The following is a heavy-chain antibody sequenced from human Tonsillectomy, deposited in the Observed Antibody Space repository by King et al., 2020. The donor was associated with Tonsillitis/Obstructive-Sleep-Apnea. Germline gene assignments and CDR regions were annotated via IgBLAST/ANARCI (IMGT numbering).Heavy chain of an antibody. CDR2: IYYSGST. V-gene: IGHV4-59*01. D-gene: IGHD7-27*01. CDR1: GGSISSYY. CDR3: ASANLGPHAFDI. Sequence: QLQESGPGLVKPSETLSLTCTVSGGSISSYYWSWLRQPPGKGLEWIGYIYYSGSTNYNPSLKSRVTISVDTSKNQFSLKLSSVTAADTAVYYCASANLGPHAFDIWGQGTMVTVSS. J-gene: IGHJ3*02.